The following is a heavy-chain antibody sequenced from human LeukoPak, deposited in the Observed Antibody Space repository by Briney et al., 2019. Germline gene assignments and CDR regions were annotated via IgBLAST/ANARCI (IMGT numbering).Heavy chain of an antibody. CDR3: ATDNPGGTMVRGVIRAYYYYMDV. CDR1: RHTLTELS. J-gene: IGHJ6*03. D-gene: IGHD3-10*01. Sequence: GASVKVSCKVSRHTLTELSTHWVRQAPGKGLEWMGGFDPEDGDTIYAQKFQGRVTMTEDTSTDTAYMELSSLRSEDTAVYYCATDNPGGTMVRGVIRAYYYYMDVWGKGTTVTVSS. CDR2: FDPEDGDT. V-gene: IGHV1-24*01.